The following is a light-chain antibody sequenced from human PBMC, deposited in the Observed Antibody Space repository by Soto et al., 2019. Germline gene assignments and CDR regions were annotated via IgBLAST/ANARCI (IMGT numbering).Light chain of an antibody. J-gene: IGKJ3*01. V-gene: IGKV3-11*01. CDR1: QSISSY. Sequence: EIVLTQSPATLSLSPGERATLSYRASQSISSYLAWYQQKPDQAPRLLIYDASNMATGIPARFSGSGSGTDFTLTISSLEPEDFAVYYCHQRSTWPFTFGPGTKVDIK. CDR2: DAS. CDR3: HQRSTWPFT.